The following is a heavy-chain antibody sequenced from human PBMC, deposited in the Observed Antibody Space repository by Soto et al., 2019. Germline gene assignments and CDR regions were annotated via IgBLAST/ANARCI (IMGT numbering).Heavy chain of an antibody. D-gene: IGHD4-17*01. CDR3: ASIAAGYGDCSHGY. CDR1: GFTVSSNY. J-gene: IGHJ4*02. V-gene: IGHV3-66*01. Sequence: EVQLVESGGGLVQPGGSLRLSCAASGFTVSSNYMSWVRQAPGKGLEWVSVIYSGGSTYYADSVKGRFTISSDNSKNTLYLQINSLRAEDTAVYYCASIAAGYGDCSHGYGGQGTLVTVSS. CDR2: IYSGGST.